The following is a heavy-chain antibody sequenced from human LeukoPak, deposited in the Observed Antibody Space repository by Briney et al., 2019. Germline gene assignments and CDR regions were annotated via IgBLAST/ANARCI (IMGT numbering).Heavy chain of an antibody. CDR2: ISSSSDYI. V-gene: IGHV3-21*01. CDR3: ARDLWFWSGHPKDLIVGDDH. Sequence: PGGSLRLSCAAPGFTFSSYSMNWVRQAPGKGLEWVSSISSSSDYIIYADSVKGRFTISRDNAKNSLYLQMNSLRAEDTAVYYCARDLWFWSGHPKDLIVGDDHWGQGTLVAVSS. D-gene: IGHD3-3*01. CDR1: GFTFSSYS. J-gene: IGHJ5*02.